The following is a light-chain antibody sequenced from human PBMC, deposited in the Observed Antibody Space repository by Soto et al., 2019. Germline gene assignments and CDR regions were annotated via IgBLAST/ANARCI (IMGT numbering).Light chain of an antibody. CDR3: QQTNSFPFT. CDR2: TAS. J-gene: IGKJ3*01. CDR1: QGISRW. V-gene: IGKV1-12*01. Sequence: IQMTQSPSSVSASVGDSVNITCRASQGISRWLAWYQQKPGKAPKLLIYTASRLHSGVPSRFSGSGSGTDFTLTISSLQPEDVATYYCQQTNSFPFTFGQGTKVDIK.